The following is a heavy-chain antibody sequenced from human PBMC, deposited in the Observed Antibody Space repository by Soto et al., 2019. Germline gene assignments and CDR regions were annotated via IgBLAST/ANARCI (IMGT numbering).Heavy chain of an antibody. V-gene: IGHV3-30*18. CDR1: GFTFSSYG. D-gene: IGHD3-3*01. CDR2: ISYDGSNK. CDR3: AKDGVPYYDFWSGYYIYLDY. J-gene: IGHJ4*02. Sequence: QVQLVESGGGVVQPGRSLRLSCAASGFTFSSYGMHWVRQAPGKGLEWVAVISYDGSNKYYADSVKGRFTISRDNSKNSLYRQMNSLRAEDTAVYYCAKDGVPYYDFWSGYYIYLDYWGQGTLVTFSS.